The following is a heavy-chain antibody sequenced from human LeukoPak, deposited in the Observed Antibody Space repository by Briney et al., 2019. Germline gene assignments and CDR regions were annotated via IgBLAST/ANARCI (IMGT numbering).Heavy chain of an antibody. CDR1: AGSISSSY. CDR2: IYYSGST. D-gene: IGHD4-11*01. J-gene: IGHJ4*02. V-gene: IGHV4-59*08. Sequence: SETLSLTCTVSAGSISSSYWSWIRQPPGKGLEGSGYIYYSGSTNYNSSLKSRVTISVDTSKNQFSQKLNSVTAADTTVYYCVRQGPLTTAVTTRTNPFDYWGQGTLVTVSS. CDR3: VRQGPLTTAVTTRTNPFDY.